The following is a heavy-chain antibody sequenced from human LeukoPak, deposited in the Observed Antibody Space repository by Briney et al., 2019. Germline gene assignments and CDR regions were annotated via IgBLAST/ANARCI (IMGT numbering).Heavy chain of an antibody. J-gene: IGHJ4*02. D-gene: IGHD1-26*01. CDR2: IIPIFGTA. V-gene: IGHV1-69*13. Sequence: SVKVSCKASGGTFSSYAISWVRQAPGQGLEWMGGIIPIFGTANYAQKFQGRVTITADESTSTAYMELSSLRSEDTAVYYRARGRSGSYLFDYWGQGTLVTVSS. CDR1: GGTFSSYA. CDR3: ARGRSGSYLFDY.